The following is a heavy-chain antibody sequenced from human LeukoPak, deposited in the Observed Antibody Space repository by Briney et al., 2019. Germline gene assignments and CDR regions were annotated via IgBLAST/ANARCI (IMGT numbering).Heavy chain of an antibody. CDR1: GFSFTDYP. D-gene: IGHD3-9*01. Sequence: QPGGSMRLTWATTGFSFTDYPMNWVRQAPGKGLKWISNIRTTAEGAKYEYYADSVKGRVTISRDDGKNTLYLHMNSLRDDDTAVYYGATGQRYAFDYWGQGILVTVSS. V-gene: IGHV3-48*02. CDR3: ATGQRYAFDY. CDR2: IRTTAEGAKYE. J-gene: IGHJ4*02.